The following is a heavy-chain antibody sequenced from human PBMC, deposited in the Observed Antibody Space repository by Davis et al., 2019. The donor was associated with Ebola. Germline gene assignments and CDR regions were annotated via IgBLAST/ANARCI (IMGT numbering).Heavy chain of an antibody. CDR2: IYITGST. J-gene: IGHJ6*02. Sequence: GESLKISCAASGFTVSSNHMSWVRQAPGKGLEWVSSIYITGSTYYADSVRGRFSISRDISTNTLHLQMNSLRAEDTALYYCARHCISVSCYHYGLDVWGHVTTVTVSS. V-gene: IGHV3-66*04. D-gene: IGHD2-2*01. CDR1: GFTVSSNH. CDR3: ARHCISVSCYHYGLDV.